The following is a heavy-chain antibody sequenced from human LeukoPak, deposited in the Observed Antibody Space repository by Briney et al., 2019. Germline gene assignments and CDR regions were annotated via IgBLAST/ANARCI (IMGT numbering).Heavy chain of an antibody. V-gene: IGHV4-34*01. CDR1: GRSFSGYY. Sequence: SETLSLTCAVHGRSFSGYYWSWIRQPPGKGLEWIGEINHSGSTNYNPSLKSRVTISVDTSKNQFSLKLSSVTAADTAVYYCARGVSSYGMDVWGQGTTATVSS. D-gene: IGHD6-6*01. CDR2: INHSGST. CDR3: ARGVSSYGMDV. J-gene: IGHJ6*02.